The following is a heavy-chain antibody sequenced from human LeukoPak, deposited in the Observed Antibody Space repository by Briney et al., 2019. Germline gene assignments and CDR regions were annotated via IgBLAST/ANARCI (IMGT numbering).Heavy chain of an antibody. J-gene: IGHJ4*02. CDR3: HFKYCSSSTCFYYFDY. D-gene: IGHD2-2*01. V-gene: IGHV4-39*01. CDR1: GGSISSSSHY. Sequence: SGTLSLTCTVSGGSISSSSHYWGRIRQPPGKGLEWIGSIYYSGITYYNPSLRSRVTISVDTSKNQFSLKLSSVTATDTAVYYCHFKYCSSSTCFYYFDYWGQGTLVTVSS. CDR2: IYYSGIT.